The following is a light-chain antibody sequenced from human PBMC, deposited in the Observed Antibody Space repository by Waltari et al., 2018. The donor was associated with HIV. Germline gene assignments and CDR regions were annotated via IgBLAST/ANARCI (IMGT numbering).Light chain of an antibody. CDR1: SSDVGGYNY. V-gene: IGLV2-14*01. Sequence: QSALTQPASVSGSPGQSITISCTGTSSDVGGYNYVSWYQQHPGKAPKLMIYEVTNRPSGVSNRFSGSESGNTASLTISGLQAVDEADYYCSSYTSSSTQVFGTGTKVTVL. CDR2: EVT. J-gene: IGLJ1*01. CDR3: SSYTSSSTQV.